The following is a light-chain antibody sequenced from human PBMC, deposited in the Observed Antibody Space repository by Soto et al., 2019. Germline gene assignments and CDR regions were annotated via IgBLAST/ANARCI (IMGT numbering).Light chain of an antibody. CDR2: DTS. CDR3: LLSYSGARPVV. V-gene: IGLV7-46*01. J-gene: IGLJ2*01. Sequence: QAVVTHEPSLTVSPGGTVTLTCGSSTGAVTSGHYPYWFQQKPGQAPRTLIYDTSNKHSWTPARFSGSLLGGKAALTLSGAQPEDEAEYYCLLSYSGARPVVFGGGTKVTVL. CDR1: TGAVTSGHY.